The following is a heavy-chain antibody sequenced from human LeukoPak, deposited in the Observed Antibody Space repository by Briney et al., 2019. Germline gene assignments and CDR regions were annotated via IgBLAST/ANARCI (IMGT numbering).Heavy chain of an antibody. CDR2: ISGSGGST. D-gene: IGHD3-16*02. CDR1: GFTFSSYA. Sequence: GGSLRLSCAASGFTFSSYAMSWVRQAPGKGLEWASAISGSGGSTYYADSVKGRFTISRDNSKNTLYLQMDSLRAEDTAVYYCAKNDYVWGSYRRFYYFDYWGQGTLVTVSS. V-gene: IGHV3-23*01. J-gene: IGHJ4*02. CDR3: AKNDYVWGSYRRFYYFDY.